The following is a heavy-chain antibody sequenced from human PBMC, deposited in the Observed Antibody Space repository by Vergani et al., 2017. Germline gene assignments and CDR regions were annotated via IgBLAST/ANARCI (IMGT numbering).Heavy chain of an antibody. CDR2: IHTSGST. D-gene: IGHD2-15*01. V-gene: IGHV4-61*02. Sequence: QVQLQESGPGLVKPSQTLSLTCTVSGGSINSHHYYWSWIRQPAGKGLEWIGRIHTSGSTHYNPSLKSRVTMSEDTSENQFSLNLTSVTAADTAVYFCARGSCLGGSCYKPLFDYWVQGILVTVSS. CDR1: GGSINSHHYY. CDR3: ARGSCLGGSCYKPLFDY. J-gene: IGHJ4*02.